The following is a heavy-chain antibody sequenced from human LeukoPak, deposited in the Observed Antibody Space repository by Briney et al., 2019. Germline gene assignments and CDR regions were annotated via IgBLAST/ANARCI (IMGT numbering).Heavy chain of an antibody. D-gene: IGHD3-10*01. CDR1: GFTLISYA. V-gene: IGHV3-23*01. CDR3: ARDLTSYGSGSYYNEDY. Sequence: GGSLRLSCAASGFTLISYAMSWVRQAPGKGLEWVSAISGSGGSTYYADSVKGRFTISRDNSRNTLYLQMNSLRADDTAVYYCARDLTSYGSGSYYNEDYWGQGTLVAVSS. J-gene: IGHJ4*02. CDR2: ISGSGGST.